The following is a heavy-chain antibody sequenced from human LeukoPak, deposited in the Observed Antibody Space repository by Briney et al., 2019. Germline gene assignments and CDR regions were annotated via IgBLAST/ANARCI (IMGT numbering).Heavy chain of an antibody. V-gene: IGHV4-59*01. J-gene: IGHJ4*02. CDR2: IYYSGST. CDR1: GGSISSYY. D-gene: IGHD6-19*01. CDR3: ARAYSPGYSSGWLDY. Sequence: SETLSLTCTVSGGSISSYYWSWIRQPPGKELEWIGYIYYSGSTNYNPSLKSRVTISVDTSKNQFSLKLSSVTAGDTAVYYCARAYSPGYSSGWLDYWGQGTLVTVSS.